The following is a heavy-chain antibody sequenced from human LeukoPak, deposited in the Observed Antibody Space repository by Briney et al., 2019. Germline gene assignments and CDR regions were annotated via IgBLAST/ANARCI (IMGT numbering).Heavy chain of an antibody. J-gene: IGHJ6*03. V-gene: IGHV3-21*01. CDR2: ISSSSSYI. CDR1: GFTFSSYS. CDR3: ARGRGSTPPYYMDV. Sequence: GGSLRLSCAASGFTFSSYSMNWVRQAPGKGLEWVSSISSSSSYIYCADSVKGRFTISRDNAKNSLYLQMNSLRAEDTAVYYCARGRGSTPPYYMDVWGKGTTVTVSS. D-gene: IGHD2-2*01.